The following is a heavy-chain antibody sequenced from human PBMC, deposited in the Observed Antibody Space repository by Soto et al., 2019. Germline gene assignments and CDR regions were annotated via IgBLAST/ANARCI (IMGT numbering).Heavy chain of an antibody. V-gene: IGHV3-23*01. Sequence: GGSLRLSCAASGFTFSSYAMSWVRQAPGKGPEWVSAITASGDSTYYPDAVQGRFTISRDNSRSMMYLEMNSLRDEDTAIYYCAKRYCTTPGCFFFDSWGQGTLVTVSS. D-gene: IGHD2-2*01. CDR2: ITASGDST. CDR1: GFTFSSYA. CDR3: AKRYCTTPGCFFFDS. J-gene: IGHJ4*02.